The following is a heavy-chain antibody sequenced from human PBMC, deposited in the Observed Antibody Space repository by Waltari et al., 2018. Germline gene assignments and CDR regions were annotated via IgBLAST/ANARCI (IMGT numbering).Heavy chain of an antibody. CDR2: MNPNRGNT. J-gene: IGHJ5*02. V-gene: IGHV1-8*01. CDR3: ASLSDSSDWFDP. Sequence: QVQLVQSGAEVKKPGASVKVSCKASGYTFTSYDINWVRQATGQGLEWMGWMNPNRGNTGYAQKFQGRVTMTRNTSISTAYMELSSLRSEDTAVYYCASLSDSSDWFDPWGQGTLVTVSS. D-gene: IGHD3-22*01. CDR1: GYTFTSYD.